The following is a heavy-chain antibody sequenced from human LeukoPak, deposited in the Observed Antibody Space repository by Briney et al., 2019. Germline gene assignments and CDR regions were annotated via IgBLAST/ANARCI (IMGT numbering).Heavy chain of an antibody. CDR3: ARRRLDYGGNSWDYYYMDV. Sequence: SETLSLTCTVSGGSISTSGYYWGWIRQPPGKGLEYFASIDSSGNAYYNPSLRSRVTISADTSKNQFSLKLSSVTAADTAVYYCARRRLDYGGNSWDYYYMDVWGKGTTVTVSS. CDR2: IDSSGNA. J-gene: IGHJ6*03. D-gene: IGHD4-23*01. V-gene: IGHV4-39*07. CDR1: GGSISTSGYY.